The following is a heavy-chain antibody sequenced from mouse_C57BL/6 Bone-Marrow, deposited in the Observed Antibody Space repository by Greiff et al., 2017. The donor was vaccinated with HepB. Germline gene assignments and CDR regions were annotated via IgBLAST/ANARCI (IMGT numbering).Heavy chain of an antibody. D-gene: IGHD2-5*01. CDR1: EYEFPSHD. CDR2: INSDGGST. Sequence: EVKVVESGGGLVQPGESLKLSCESNEYEFPSHDMSWVRKTPEKRLELVAAINSDGGSTYYPDTMERRFIISRDNTKKTLYLQMSSLRSEDTALYYCARHYSNYGGAWFAYWGQGTLVTVSA. J-gene: IGHJ3*01. V-gene: IGHV5-2*01. CDR3: ARHYSNYGGAWFAY.